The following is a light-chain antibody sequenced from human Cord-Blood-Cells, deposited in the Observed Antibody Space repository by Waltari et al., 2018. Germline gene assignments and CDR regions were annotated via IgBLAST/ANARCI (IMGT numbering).Light chain of an antibody. V-gene: IGLV1-36*01. J-gene: IGLJ3*02. CDR3: AAWDDSLNGPV. CDR2: YDD. Sequence: QPVLTQPPSVSEAPRQRVTISCSGSSSNTGTNAVNWYQQPPGKAPKLLIYYDDLLPSGVSDRFSGSKSGTSASLAISGLQSEDEADYYCAAWDDSLNGPVFGGGTKLTVL. CDR1: SSNTGTNA.